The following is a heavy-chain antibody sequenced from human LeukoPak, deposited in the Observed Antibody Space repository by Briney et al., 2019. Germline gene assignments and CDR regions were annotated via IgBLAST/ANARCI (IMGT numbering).Heavy chain of an antibody. J-gene: IGHJ4*02. D-gene: IGHD6-13*01. V-gene: IGHV1-69*13. CDR1: GGTFSSYA. CDR3: ARGRIAAAGRFDY. Sequence: SVKVSCKASGGTFSSYAISWVRQAPGQGLEWMGGIIPIFGTANYAQKFQGRVTITADESTSTAYMELSSLRSEDTAVYYCARGRIAAAGRFDYWGQGTLVTVSS. CDR2: IIPIFGTA.